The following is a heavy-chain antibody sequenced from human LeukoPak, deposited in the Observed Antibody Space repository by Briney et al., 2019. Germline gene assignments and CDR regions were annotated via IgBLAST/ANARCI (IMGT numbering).Heavy chain of an antibody. CDR3: ARGGGYYDSSGYYFR. CDR2: IIPIFGTA. V-gene: IGHV1-69*13. D-gene: IGHD3-22*01. CDR1: GYTFTSYG. Sequence: SVKVSCKASGYTFTSYGISWVRQTPGQGLEWMGGIIPIFGTANYAQKFQGRVTITADESTSTAYMELSSLRSEDTAVYYCARGGGYYDSSGYYFRWGQGTLVTVSS. J-gene: IGHJ4*02.